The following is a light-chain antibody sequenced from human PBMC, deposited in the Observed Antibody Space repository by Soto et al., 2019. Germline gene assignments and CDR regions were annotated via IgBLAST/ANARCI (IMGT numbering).Light chain of an antibody. Sequence: DIQMTQSPSSLSASVGDRVIITCRTSQGIRNDLAWYQQKPRKAPRRLIYDASKLQDGVPSRFSGSGSGTEFTLTISSLQPEDIATYYCLQHGSYPRTFGQGTKVDIK. V-gene: IGKV1-17*01. CDR2: DAS. CDR3: LQHGSYPRT. J-gene: IGKJ1*01. CDR1: QGIRND.